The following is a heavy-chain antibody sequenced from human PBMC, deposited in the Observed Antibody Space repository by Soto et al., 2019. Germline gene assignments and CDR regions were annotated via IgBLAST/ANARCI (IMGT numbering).Heavy chain of an antibody. CDR2: INAGNGNT. Sequence: SLKRARKTVVYTYPSDHSDRRRQAPGQRLEWMGWINAGNGNTKYSQKFQGRVTITRDTSASKAYMELSSLRSEDTAEYYCARDKITGTLDYWGKGTPITVFS. V-gene: IGHV1-3*01. CDR1: VYTYPSDH. D-gene: IGHD1-7*01. J-gene: IGHJ4*02. CDR3: ARDKITGTLDY.